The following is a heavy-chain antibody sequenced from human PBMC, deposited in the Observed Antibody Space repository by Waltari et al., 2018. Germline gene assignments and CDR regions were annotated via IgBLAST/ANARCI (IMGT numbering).Heavy chain of an antibody. Sequence: DVQLLESGGGLAQPGGSLRLSCAASGFTLSTYAMAWVRQAPGKGLEVVSESSGTGYNTYYADSVKGRFTISRDNSKNTLYLEMNNLRAEDTAVYFCARDGYNWIPFDCWGQGTLVTVSS. D-gene: IGHD5-12*01. V-gene: IGHV3-23*01. CDR2: SSGTGYNT. CDR1: GFTLSTYA. J-gene: IGHJ4*02. CDR3: ARDGYNWIPFDC.